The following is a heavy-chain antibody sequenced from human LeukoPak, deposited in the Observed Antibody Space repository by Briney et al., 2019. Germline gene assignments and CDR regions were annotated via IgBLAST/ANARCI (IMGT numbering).Heavy chain of an antibody. CDR3: ARGGGYGSPLGF. D-gene: IGHD5-18*01. Sequence: KPSETLSLTCTVSGGSISSYYWSWIRPPPGKGLEWIAYIYSSGSTKYNPSLKSRVTISVDTSKNQFSLKLSSVTAADTAVYYCARGGGYGSPLGFWGQGTLVTVSS. V-gene: IGHV4-4*09. J-gene: IGHJ4*02. CDR2: IYSSGST. CDR1: GGSISSYY.